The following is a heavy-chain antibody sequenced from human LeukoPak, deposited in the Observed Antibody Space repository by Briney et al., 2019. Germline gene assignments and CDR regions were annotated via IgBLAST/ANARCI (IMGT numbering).Heavy chain of an antibody. J-gene: IGHJ5*02. CDR3: ARDVVVPAAPGWFDP. CDR1: GGSISSGDYY. CDR2: IYYSGST. D-gene: IGHD2-2*01. Sequence: SQTLSLTCTVSGGSISSGDYYWSWIRQPPGKGLEWIGYIYYSGSTYYNPSLKSRVTISVDTSKNQFSLKLSSVTAADTAVYNCARDVVVPAAPGWFDPWGQGTLVTVSS. V-gene: IGHV4-30-4*08.